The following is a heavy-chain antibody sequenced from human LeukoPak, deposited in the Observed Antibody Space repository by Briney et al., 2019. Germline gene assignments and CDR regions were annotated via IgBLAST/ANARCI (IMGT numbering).Heavy chain of an antibody. Sequence: SETLSLTCAVYGESFSGYYWSWIRQPPDKGLEWIGEINHSGSTKYNPPLKSRVTISVDTSKNQFSLNLSSVTAADTAVYYCAREIWTGFDYWGQGTLVTVSS. V-gene: IGHV4-34*01. CDR3: AREIWTGFDY. CDR1: GESFSGYY. J-gene: IGHJ4*02. D-gene: IGHD3/OR15-3a*01. CDR2: INHSGST.